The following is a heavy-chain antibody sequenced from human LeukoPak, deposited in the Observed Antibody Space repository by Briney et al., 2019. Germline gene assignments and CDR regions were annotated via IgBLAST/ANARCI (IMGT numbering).Heavy chain of an antibody. J-gene: IGHJ4*02. CDR3: ARVWSPPYTSSWPYYFDF. CDR1: GFSFSS. CDR2: ISSSSSYI. D-gene: IGHD6-13*01. V-gene: IGHV3-21*01. Sequence: SGGSLRLSCAASGFSFSSMNWVRQAPGKGLEWVSSISSSSSYIYYVDSVKGRFTISRDNAKNSLYLQMHSLRAEDTAVYYCARVWSPPYTSSWPYYFDFWGQGTLVTVSS.